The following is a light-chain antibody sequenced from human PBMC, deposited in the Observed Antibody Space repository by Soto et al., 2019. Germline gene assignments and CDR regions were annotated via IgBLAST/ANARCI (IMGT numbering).Light chain of an antibody. V-gene: IGLV4-69*01. CDR3: QTWGTGILV. J-gene: IGLJ2*01. CDR1: SRHSSYA. Sequence: QLVLTQSPSASASLGASVKLTCTLSSRHSSYAIAWHQQQPEKGPRYLMKLNSDGRHTKGDGIPDRFSGSSSGTERHLTISSLQSEDEADYYCQTWGTGILVFGGGTKLTVL. CDR2: LNSDGRH.